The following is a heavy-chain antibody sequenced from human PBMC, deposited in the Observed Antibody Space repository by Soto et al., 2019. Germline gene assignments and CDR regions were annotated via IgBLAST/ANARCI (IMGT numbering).Heavy chain of an antibody. CDR2: INPNSGGT. D-gene: IGHD6-19*01. CDR1: GYSFINYA. J-gene: IGHJ6*02. CDR3: ARSRLGRYYYYYGMDV. Sequence: ASVKVSCKASGYSFINYAIHWVRQAPGQGLEWMGWINPNSGGTNYAQKFQGWVTMTRDTSISTAYMELSRLRSDDTAVYYCARSRLGRYYYYYGMDVWGQGTTVTVSS. V-gene: IGHV1-2*04.